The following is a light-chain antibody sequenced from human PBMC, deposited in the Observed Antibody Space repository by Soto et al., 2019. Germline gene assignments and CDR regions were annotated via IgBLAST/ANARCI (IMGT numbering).Light chain of an antibody. V-gene: IGKV2-30*02. CDR2: KVS. CDR1: QILHSNGINY. CDR3: MQGTHWPWT. Sequence: LVVTQSPRSLPVTPGEPASMSCRASQILHSNGINYLHWYLQRPGQSPRRLIYKVSNRDSGVPDRFSGSGSGTDFTLKISRVEAEDVGVYYCMQGTHWPWTFGQGTKVDIK. J-gene: IGKJ1*01.